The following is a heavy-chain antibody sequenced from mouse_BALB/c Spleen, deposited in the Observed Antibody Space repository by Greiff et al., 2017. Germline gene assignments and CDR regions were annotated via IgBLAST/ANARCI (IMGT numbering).Heavy chain of an antibody. Sequence: QVQLQQYGPELVKPGASVKISCKASGYAFSSSWMNWVKQRPGQGLEWIGRIYPGDGDTNYNGKFKGKATLTADKSSSTAYMQLSSLTSVDSAVYFCASPTKFAYWGQGTLVTVSA. V-gene: IGHV1-82*01. CDR1: GYAFSSSW. J-gene: IGHJ3*01. CDR2: IYPGDGDT. CDR3: ASPTKFAY.